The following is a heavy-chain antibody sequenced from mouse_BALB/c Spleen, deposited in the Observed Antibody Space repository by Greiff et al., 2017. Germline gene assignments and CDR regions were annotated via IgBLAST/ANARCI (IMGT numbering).Heavy chain of an antibody. CDR3: ARRDYDYAMDY. CDR1: GFTFSSYA. Sequence: EVQLVESGGGLVKPGGSLKLSCAASGFTFSSYAMSWVRQSPEKRLEWVAEISSGGSYTYYPDTVTGRFTISRDNAKNTLYLEMSSLRSEDTAMYYCARRDYDYAMDYWGQGTSVTVSS. D-gene: IGHD2-4*01. CDR2: ISSGGSYT. V-gene: IGHV5-9-4*01. J-gene: IGHJ4*01.